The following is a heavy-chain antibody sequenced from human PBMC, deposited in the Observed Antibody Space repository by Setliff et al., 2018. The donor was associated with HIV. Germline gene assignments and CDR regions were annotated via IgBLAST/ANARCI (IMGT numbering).Heavy chain of an antibody. Sequence: KPSETLSLTCTVSGGSISSHYWSWIRQPPGKGLEWIGYIYYSGFTNYNPSLKSRVTISIDTSNNQFSLKLSSVTAADTDVYYCARVPRQLLKGAAAYFDYWGQGTLVTVSS. D-gene: IGHD5-18*01. CDR3: ARVPRQLLKGAAAYFDY. CDR1: GGSISSHY. V-gene: IGHV4-59*11. CDR2: IYYSGFT. J-gene: IGHJ4*02.